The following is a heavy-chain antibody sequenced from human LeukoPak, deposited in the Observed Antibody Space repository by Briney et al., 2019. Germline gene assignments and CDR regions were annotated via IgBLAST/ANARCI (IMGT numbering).Heavy chain of an antibody. D-gene: IGHD5-24*01. V-gene: IGHV4-59*11. CDR3: AKVVDHGYSDY. CDR1: GGSISGHY. CDR2: IYYSGST. J-gene: IGHJ4*01. Sequence: SETLSLTCTVSGGSISGHYWSWIRQPPGKGLEWIGYIYYSGSTKYNPSLKSRVTISVDTSKNQFSLELSSVTAADTVVYYCAKVVDHGYSDYWGLGTLVTVSA.